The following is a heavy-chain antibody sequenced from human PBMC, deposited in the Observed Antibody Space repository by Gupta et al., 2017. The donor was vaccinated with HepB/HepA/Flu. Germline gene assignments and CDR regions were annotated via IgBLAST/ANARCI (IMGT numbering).Heavy chain of an antibody. V-gene: IGHV4-59*08. CDR1: FRSIRACY. Sequence: TICLSRRVLFRSIRACYWGWIRQPPGEGLEWIGDIHHSGDTYYNPSLKSRVTVSVDTSKNQFSMKLSSLTAKDTAIYYCARRCGRDVRENWYLDLWGRGTLVTVSS. J-gene: IGHJ2*01. CDR2: IHHSGDT. CDR3: ARRCGRDVRENWYLDL. D-gene: IGHD1-26*01.